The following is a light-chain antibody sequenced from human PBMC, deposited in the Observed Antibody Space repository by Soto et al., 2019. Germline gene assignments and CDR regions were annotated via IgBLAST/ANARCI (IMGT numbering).Light chain of an antibody. CDR2: GAS. V-gene: IGKV3-20*01. J-gene: IGKJ5*01. CDR1: QSVSNSY. CDR3: QQYGTTRIT. Sequence: EIVLTQSPGTLSLSPGERAPLSCRASQSVSNSYLAWYQQKPGQAPRLLMYGASNRATGIPDRFSGSGSETDFTINISRLETEDFAVYYCQQYGTTRITVGQGTRMEIK.